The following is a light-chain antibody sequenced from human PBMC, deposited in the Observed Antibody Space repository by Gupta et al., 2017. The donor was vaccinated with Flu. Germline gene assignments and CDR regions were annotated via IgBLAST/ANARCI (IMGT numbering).Light chain of an antibody. CDR1: PTVDTY. CDR2: DIS. V-gene: IGKV3-11*01. CDR3: QQGRSSWT. J-gene: IGKJ1*01. Sequence: SPATLSLSPEERATRSCRASPTVDTYLAWYQQKPGQAPRLLIYDISTRATGIPGRFSGSGSGTDFTLTSSSREPEDFAVYYCQQGRSSWTFGQGTRVEMK.